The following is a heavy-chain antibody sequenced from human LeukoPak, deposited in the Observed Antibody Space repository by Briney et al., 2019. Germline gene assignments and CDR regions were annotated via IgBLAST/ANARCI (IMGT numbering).Heavy chain of an antibody. J-gene: IGHJ4*02. CDR3: AARYSSGWYGEIDY. V-gene: IGHV4-59*01. Sequence: ASETLSLTCTVSGGSISSYYWSWSRQPPGKGLEWIGYIYCSGSTNYNPSLKSRVTISVDTSKNQFSLKLSSVTAADTAVYYCAARYSSGWYGEIDYWGQGTLVTVSS. CDR2: IYCSGST. D-gene: IGHD6-19*01. CDR1: GGSISSYY.